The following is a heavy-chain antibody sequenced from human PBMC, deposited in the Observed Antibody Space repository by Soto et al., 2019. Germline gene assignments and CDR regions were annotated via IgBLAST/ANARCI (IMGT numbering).Heavy chain of an antibody. CDR2: ISYSGTT. Sequence: QVQLQESGPGLVKPSETLSLTCTVSGGSISSGAYYWSWIRQHPGKGLEWIGYISYSGTTYYNPSLKSRVIVSVDTSKNQFSLTLSSVTAADTALYFCARKYTYGPTLNWIDPWGQGTLVTVSS. J-gene: IGHJ5*02. D-gene: IGHD5-18*01. CDR3: ARKYTYGPTLNWIDP. V-gene: IGHV4-31*03. CDR1: GGSISSGAYY.